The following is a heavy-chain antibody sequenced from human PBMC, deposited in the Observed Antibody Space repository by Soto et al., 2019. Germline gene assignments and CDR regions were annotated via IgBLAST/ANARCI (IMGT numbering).Heavy chain of an antibody. V-gene: IGHV3-30*03. Sequence: GGSLRLSCAASGFTFSSYGMHWVRQAPGKGLEWVAVISYDGSNKYYADSVKGRFTISRDNSKNTLYLQMNSLRAEDTAVYYCARKGYSYGIDYYYYYMDVWGKGTTVTVSS. CDR2: ISYDGSNK. CDR3: ARKGYSYGIDYYYYYMDV. D-gene: IGHD5-18*01. J-gene: IGHJ6*03. CDR1: GFTFSSYG.